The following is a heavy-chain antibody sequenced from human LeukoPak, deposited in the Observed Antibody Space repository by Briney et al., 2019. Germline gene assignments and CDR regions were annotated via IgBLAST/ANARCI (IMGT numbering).Heavy chain of an antibody. CDR2: INHSGST. Sequence: GSLRLSCAASGFTFSSYAMSWIRQPPGKGLEWIGEINHSGSTNYNPSLKSRVTISVDTSKNQFSLKLSSVTAADTAVYYCASFGSYSDYWGQGTLVTVSS. CDR3: ASFGSYSDY. J-gene: IGHJ4*02. V-gene: IGHV4-34*01. CDR1: GFTFSSYA. D-gene: IGHD1-26*01.